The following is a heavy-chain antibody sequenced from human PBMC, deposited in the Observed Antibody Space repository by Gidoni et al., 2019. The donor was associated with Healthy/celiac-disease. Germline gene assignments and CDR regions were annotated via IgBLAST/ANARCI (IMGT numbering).Heavy chain of an antibody. J-gene: IGHJ4*02. CDR1: GYPFTGYY. Sequence: QVQLVQSGAEVKKPGASVKVSCKASGYPFTGYYMHWVRQAPGQGLEWMGWINPNSDGTNYAQKFQGRVTMTRDTSISTAYMELSRLRSDDTAVYYCARALRYLVGATAFDYWGQGTLVTVSS. D-gene: IGHD1-26*01. CDR2: INPNSDGT. V-gene: IGHV1-2*02. CDR3: ARALRYLVGATAFDY.